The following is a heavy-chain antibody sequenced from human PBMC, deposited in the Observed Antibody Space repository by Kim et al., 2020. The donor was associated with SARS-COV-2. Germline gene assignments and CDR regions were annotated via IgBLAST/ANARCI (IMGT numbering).Heavy chain of an antibody. V-gene: IGHV4-34*01. CDR3: ARGHVPGYGDYPFDY. J-gene: IGHJ4*02. D-gene: IGHD4-17*01. Sequence: PSLQSRVTISVDTSKNQFSLKLSSVTAADTAVYYCARGHVPGYGDYPFDYWGQGTLVTVSS.